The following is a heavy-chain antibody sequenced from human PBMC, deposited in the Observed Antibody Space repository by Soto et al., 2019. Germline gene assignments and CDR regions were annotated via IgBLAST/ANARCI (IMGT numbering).Heavy chain of an antibody. CDR3: AKALKVGATFKSPVDY. Sequence: GGSLRLSCAASGFTFSSYGMHWVRQAPGKGLEWVAVISYDGSNKYYADSVKGRFTISRDNSKNTLYLQMNSLRAEDTAVYYCAKALKVGATFKSPVDYWGQGTLVTVSS. CDR1: GFTFSSYG. CDR2: ISYDGSNK. V-gene: IGHV3-30*18. D-gene: IGHD1-26*01. J-gene: IGHJ4*02.